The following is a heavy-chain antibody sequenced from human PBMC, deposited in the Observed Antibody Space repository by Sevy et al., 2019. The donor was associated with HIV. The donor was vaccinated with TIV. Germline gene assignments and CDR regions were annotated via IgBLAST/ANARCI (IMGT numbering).Heavy chain of an antibody. CDR2: VYSCGTT. Sequence: GGSLRLSCAASGFTVNSDYMSWVRQAPGKGLEWVSVVYSCGTTFYADSVKGRFTISRDNSKNILNLQMNSLRAEDTAVYYCARHISFGELGSWFDPWGQGTLVTVSS. D-gene: IGHD3-10*01. J-gene: IGHJ5*02. CDR3: ARHISFGELGSWFDP. V-gene: IGHV3-53*01. CDR1: GFTVNSDY.